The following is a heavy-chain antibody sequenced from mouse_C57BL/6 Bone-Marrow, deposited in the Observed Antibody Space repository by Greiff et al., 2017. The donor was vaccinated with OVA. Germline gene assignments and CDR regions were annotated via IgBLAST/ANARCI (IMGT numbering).Heavy chain of an antibody. CDR3: ARANWDAYYAMDY. Sequence: LQESGAELVRPGTSVKVSCKASGYAFTNYLIEWVKQRPGQGLEWIGVINPGSGGTNYNEKFKGKATLTADKSSSTAYMQLSSLTSEDSAVYFCARANWDAYYAMDYWGQGTSVTVSS. J-gene: IGHJ4*01. CDR1: GYAFTNYL. D-gene: IGHD4-1*01. CDR2: INPGSGGT. V-gene: IGHV1-54*01.